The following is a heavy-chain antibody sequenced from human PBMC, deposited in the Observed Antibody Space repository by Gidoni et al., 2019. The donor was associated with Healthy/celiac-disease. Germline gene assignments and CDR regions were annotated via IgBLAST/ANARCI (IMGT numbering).Heavy chain of an antibody. Sequence: QVQLVESGGGVVQPGRSLRLSCAASGFTFSSYGMHWVRQAPGKGLEWVAVISYDGSNKYYADSVKGRFTISRDNSKNTLYLQMNSLRAEDTAVYYCAKDLLYYYDSSGTNWFDPWGQGTLVTVSS. D-gene: IGHD3-22*01. CDR3: AKDLLYYYDSSGTNWFDP. CDR1: GFTFSSYG. CDR2: ISYDGSNK. V-gene: IGHV3-30*18. J-gene: IGHJ5*02.